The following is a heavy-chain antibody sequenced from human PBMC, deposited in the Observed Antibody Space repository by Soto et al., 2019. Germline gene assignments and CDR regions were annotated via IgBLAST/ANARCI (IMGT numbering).Heavy chain of an antibody. CDR2: ISAYNGNT. Sequence: GPSVKVSCKASGYTFTSYGISWVRQAPGQGLEWMGWISAYNGNTNYAQKLQGRVTMTTDTSTSTAYMELRSLRSDDTAVYYCARDTRIMVYATSPGTGVYYYYGMDVWGQGTTVTVSS. D-gene: IGHD2-8*01. J-gene: IGHJ6*02. V-gene: IGHV1-18*01. CDR3: ARDTRIMVYATSPGTGVYYYYGMDV. CDR1: GYTFTSYG.